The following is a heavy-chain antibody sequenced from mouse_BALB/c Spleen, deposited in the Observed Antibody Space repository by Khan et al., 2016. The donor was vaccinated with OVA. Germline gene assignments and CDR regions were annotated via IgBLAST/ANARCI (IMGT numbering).Heavy chain of an antibody. J-gene: IGHJ4*01. CDR1: GYTFTAYD. D-gene: IGHD2-4*01. CDR2: IIPGDGST. CDR3: AREGLRGVAMDY. Sequence: QVQLQQSGPELVKPGALVTISCKASGYTFTAYDINWVTQRPGQGLEGIGWIIPGDGSTKYNENFKGKATVTADTSSNTAYMQLSSLTSEKSAVYFCAREGLRGVAMDYWGQGTSVSVSS. V-gene: IGHV1S56*01.